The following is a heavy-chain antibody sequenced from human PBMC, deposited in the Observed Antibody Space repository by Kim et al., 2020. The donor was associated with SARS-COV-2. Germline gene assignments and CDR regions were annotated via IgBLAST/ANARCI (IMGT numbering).Heavy chain of an antibody. CDR3: ARDLRAVAGTWVGYFDP. Sequence: SETLSLTCSVSGGTMSSYYWTWIRQPPGKGLEWIGNMYDGGTTNYNPSLKSRLTISIDTSKNQFSLKLTSVTAADTAIYYCARDLRAVAGTWVGYFDPWGQGTLVSVSS. V-gene: IGHV4-59*01. CDR1: GGTMSSYY. D-gene: IGHD6-19*01. CDR2: MYDGGTT. J-gene: IGHJ5*02.